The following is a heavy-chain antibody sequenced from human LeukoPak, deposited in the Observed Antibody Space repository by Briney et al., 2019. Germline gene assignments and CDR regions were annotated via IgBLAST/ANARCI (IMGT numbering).Heavy chain of an antibody. Sequence: GGSLRLSCAASGFTFSSYSMNWVRQAPGKGLEWVSSISSSSSYIYYADSVKGRFTISRDNAKNSLYLQMNSLRAEDTAVYYCARDKNYDFWSGYYGGLDYYYYGMDVWGQGTTVTVSS. CDR1: GFTFSSYS. D-gene: IGHD3-3*01. J-gene: IGHJ6*02. CDR2: ISSSSSYI. CDR3: ARDKNYDFWSGYYGGLDYYYYGMDV. V-gene: IGHV3-21*01.